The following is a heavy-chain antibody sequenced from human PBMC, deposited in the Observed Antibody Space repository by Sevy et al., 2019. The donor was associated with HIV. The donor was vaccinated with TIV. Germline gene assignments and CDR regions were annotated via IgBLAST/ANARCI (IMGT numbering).Heavy chain of an antibody. D-gene: IGHD3-10*01. J-gene: IGHJ6*02. CDR3: ARDGARGGWFGESSYYYYGMDV. CDR2: ISAYNGNT. V-gene: IGHV1-18*01. CDR1: GYTFTSYG. Sequence: ASVKVSCKASGYTFTSYGISWVRQPPGQGLEWMGWISAYNGNTNYAQKLQGRVTMTTDTSTSTAYMELRSLRSDDTAVYYCARDGARGGWFGESSYYYYGMDVWGQGTTVTVSS.